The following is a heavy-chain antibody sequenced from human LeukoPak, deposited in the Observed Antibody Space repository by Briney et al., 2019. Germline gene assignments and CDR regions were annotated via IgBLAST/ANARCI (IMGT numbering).Heavy chain of an antibody. Sequence: GGSLRLSCAASGFTFSSYGMHWVRQAPGKGLEWVAFIRYDGSNKYYADSVKGRSTISRDNSKNTLYLQMNSLRAEDTAVYYCAKDRSYYDFWSGPQGMSDYWGQGTLVTVSS. J-gene: IGHJ4*02. V-gene: IGHV3-30*02. D-gene: IGHD3-3*01. CDR2: IRYDGSNK. CDR3: AKDRSYYDFWSGPQGMSDY. CDR1: GFTFSSYG.